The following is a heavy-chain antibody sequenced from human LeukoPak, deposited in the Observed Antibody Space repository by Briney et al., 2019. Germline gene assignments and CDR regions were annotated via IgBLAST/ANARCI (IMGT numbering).Heavy chain of an antibody. CDR1: GGSISSGGYY. D-gene: IGHD3-22*01. V-gene: IGHV4-31*03. CDR3: ARGEGGHDSSGYYFFDY. Sequence: TSETLSLTCTVSGGSISSGGYYWSWIRQHPGKGLEWIGYIYYSGSTYYNPSLKSRVTISVDTSKNQFSLKLSSVTAADTAVYYCARGEGGHDSSGYYFFDYWGQGTLVTVSS. J-gene: IGHJ4*02. CDR2: IYYSGST.